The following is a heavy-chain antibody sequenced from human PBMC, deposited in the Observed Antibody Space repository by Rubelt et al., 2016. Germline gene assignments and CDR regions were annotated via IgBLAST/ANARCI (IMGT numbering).Heavy chain of an antibody. CDR1: GDTLSVFS. CDR2: FDGEDGET. D-gene: IGHD6-13*01. CDR3: STSDSSSWYDATDT. V-gene: IGHV1-24*01. J-gene: IGHJ3*02. Sequence: VQLVQSGAVLKKPGASVKVSCKVSGDTLSVFSIHWVRQAPGKGLEWMGGFDGEDGETVYAQNFQGRLIMTEDTATDTAYMELGRLTSADTAVYYCSTSDSSSWYDATDTWGQGTMVTVSS.